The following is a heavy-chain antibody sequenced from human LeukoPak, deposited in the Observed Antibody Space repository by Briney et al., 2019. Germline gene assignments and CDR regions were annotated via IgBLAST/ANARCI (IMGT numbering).Heavy chain of an antibody. D-gene: IGHD2-2*03. Sequence: ASVKVSCKASGYTFTGYYMHWVRQAPGQGLEWMGWINPNSGGTNYAQKFQGRVTMTRDTSTSTVYMELSSLRSEDTAVYYCAREEWGGHCSSTSCSFDYWGQGTLVTVSS. J-gene: IGHJ4*02. CDR3: AREEWGGHCSSTSCSFDY. CDR1: GYTFTGYY. CDR2: INPNSGGT. V-gene: IGHV1-2*02.